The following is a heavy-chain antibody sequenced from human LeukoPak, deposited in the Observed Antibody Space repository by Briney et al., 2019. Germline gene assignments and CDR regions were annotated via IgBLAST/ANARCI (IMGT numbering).Heavy chain of an antibody. CDR2: MNPNSGNT. D-gene: IGHD2-2*01. J-gene: IGHJ3*02. CDR1: GYTFTSYD. CDR3: ARGRIVVVPAASDAFDI. Sequence: ASVKVSCKASGYTFTSYDINWVRQATGQGLEWMGWMNPNSGNTGYAQKFQGRVTITRNTSISTAYMELSSLRSEDTAVYYCARGRIVVVPAASDAFDIWGQGTMVTVSS. V-gene: IGHV1-8*01.